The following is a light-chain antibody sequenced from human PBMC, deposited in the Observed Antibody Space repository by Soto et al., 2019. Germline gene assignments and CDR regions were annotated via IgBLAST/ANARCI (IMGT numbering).Light chain of an antibody. Sequence: IVLTQSPATLSLSPGIRATLSCRASQNISSYLIWYQQKPGQAPRLLIYDVSNRATGIPARFSVSGSGTDCTITISRLQKEDVAVYYCQQRSNWTRTFGQGTKVDIK. CDR2: DVS. CDR3: QQRSNWTRT. CDR1: QNISSY. J-gene: IGKJ1*01. V-gene: IGKV3-11*01.